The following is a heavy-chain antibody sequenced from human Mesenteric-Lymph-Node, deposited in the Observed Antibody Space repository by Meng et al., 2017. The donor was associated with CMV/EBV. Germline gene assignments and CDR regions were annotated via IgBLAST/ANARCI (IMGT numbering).Heavy chain of an antibody. J-gene: IGHJ3*02. V-gene: IGHV3-33*03. D-gene: IGHD1-26*01. CDR3: AKSLVGATLGGI. CDR1: GFTFTTYG. Sequence: GGSLRLSCATSGFTFTTYGMHWVRQAPGKGLEWVAFVSYDGRTQHYADSMRGRFTISRDSAKNSVYLQMNNLRAEDTAVYYCAKSLVGATLGGIWGQGTMVTVSS. CDR2: VSYDGRTQ.